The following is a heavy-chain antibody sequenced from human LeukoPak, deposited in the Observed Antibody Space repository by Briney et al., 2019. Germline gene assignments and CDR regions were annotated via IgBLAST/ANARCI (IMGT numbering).Heavy chain of an antibody. D-gene: IGHD5-12*01. CDR1: GYTFTGYY. V-gene: IGHV1-2*02. J-gene: IGHJ5*02. CDR3: ARAELAYSGYDLGGP. Sequence: GASVKVSCKASGYTFTGYYMHWVRQAPGQGLEWMGWINPNSGGTNYAQKFQGRVTMTRDTSISTAYMELSRLRSDDTAVYYCARAELAYSGYDLGGPWGQGTLVTVSS. CDR2: INPNSGGT.